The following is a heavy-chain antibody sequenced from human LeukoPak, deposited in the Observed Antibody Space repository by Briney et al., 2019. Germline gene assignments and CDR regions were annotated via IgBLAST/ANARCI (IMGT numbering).Heavy chain of an antibody. CDR2: IYTSGST. CDR3: ARGTTRNWFDP. J-gene: IGHJ5*02. Sequence: PSETLSLTCTVSGGSISSGSYYWSWIRQPAGKGLEWIGRIYTSGSTNYNPSLKSRVTISVDTSKNQFSLKLSSVTAADTAVYYCARGTTRNWFDPWGQGTLVTVSS. D-gene: IGHD1-1*01. V-gene: IGHV4-61*02. CDR1: GGSISSGSYY.